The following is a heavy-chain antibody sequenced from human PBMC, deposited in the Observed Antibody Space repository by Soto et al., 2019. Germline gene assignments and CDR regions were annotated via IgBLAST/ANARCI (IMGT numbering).Heavy chain of an antibody. D-gene: IGHD3-22*01. V-gene: IGHV1-69*13. CDR3: ATNYYDGSGHYFIFEN. J-gene: IGHJ4*02. CDR2: IIPIGGTP. Sequence: ASVKVSCKASGRTFNNYAISWVRQAPGIGFEWLGVIIPIGGTPEHAQKFQGRVTISADESTNTAYMELSSLRSEDTAVYYCATNYYDGSGHYFIFENWGQGTLVTVSS. CDR1: GRTFNNYA.